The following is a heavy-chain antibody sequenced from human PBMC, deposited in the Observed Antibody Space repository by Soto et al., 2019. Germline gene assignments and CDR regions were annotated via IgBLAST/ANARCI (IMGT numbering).Heavy chain of an antibody. CDR2: INTYNQNT. V-gene: IGHV1-18*04. J-gene: IGHJ4*02. CDR3: GGESSGSGWSFDF. Sequence: QVQLVQSGAEVKKPGASVKVSCKASGYTFTNYPITWVRQAPGQGLEWMGWINTYNQNTIYAQKFQGRVTMTTDTSTSTSYLELGGFGSDETAVYYWGGESSGSGWSFDFWGQGSLVTVSS. D-gene: IGHD6-19*01. CDR1: GYTFTNYP.